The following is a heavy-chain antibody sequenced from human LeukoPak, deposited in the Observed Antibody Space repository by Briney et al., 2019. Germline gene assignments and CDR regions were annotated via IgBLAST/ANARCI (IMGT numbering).Heavy chain of an antibody. CDR2: IYHSGST. Sequence: PSETLSLTCAVSGGSINSGGYSWSWIRQPPGKGLERIGYIYHSGSTYYNPSLKSRVTISVDRSKNQFSLKLSSVTAADTAVYYCARVLRDYDSSGYFDYWGQGTLVTVSS. J-gene: IGHJ4*02. V-gene: IGHV4-30-2*01. CDR3: ARVLRDYDSSGYFDY. CDR1: GGSINSGGYS. D-gene: IGHD3-22*01.